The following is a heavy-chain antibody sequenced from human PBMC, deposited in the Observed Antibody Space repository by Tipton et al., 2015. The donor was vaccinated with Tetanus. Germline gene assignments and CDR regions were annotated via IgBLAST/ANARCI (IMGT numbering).Heavy chain of an antibody. CDR1: GSSITSTTHY. CDR3: ARGSGWADF. V-gene: IGHV4-39*07. D-gene: IGHD6-19*01. Sequence: TLSLTCTVSGSSITSTTHYWGWIRQAPGKGLEWIGEISPSGNTNYNPSLKSRVTISADTSRNQFSLTLSSVTAADTAVYYCARGSGWADFWGQGTQVTVSS. J-gene: IGHJ4*02. CDR2: ISPSGNT.